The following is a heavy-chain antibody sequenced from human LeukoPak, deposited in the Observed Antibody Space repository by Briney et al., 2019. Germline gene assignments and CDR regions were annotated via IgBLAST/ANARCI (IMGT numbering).Heavy chain of an antibody. CDR3: ARVSRTVVPYYFDY. CDR2: ISAYNGNT. J-gene: IGHJ4*02. CDR1: GYTFTSYD. V-gene: IGHV1-18*01. Sequence: GASVKVSCKASGYTFTSYDINWVRQAPGQGLEWMGWISAYNGNTNYAQKLQGRVTMTTDTSTSTAYMELRSLRSDDTAVYYCARVSRTVVPYYFDYWGQGTLVTVSS. D-gene: IGHD4-23*01.